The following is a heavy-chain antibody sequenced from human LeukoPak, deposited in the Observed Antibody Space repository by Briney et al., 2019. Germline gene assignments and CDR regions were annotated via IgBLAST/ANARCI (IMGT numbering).Heavy chain of an antibody. CDR3: ARAPVIVVVPAAIRGIYWFDP. D-gene: IGHD2-2*01. CDR2: INPNCGGT. J-gene: IGHJ5*02. CDR1: GYSFTSYG. V-gene: IGHV1-2*02. Sequence: GASVKVSCKASGYSFTSYGISWVRQAPGQGLEWMGWINPNCGGTNYAQKFQGRVTMTRDTSISTAYMELSRLRSDDTAVYYCARAPVIVVVPAAIRGIYWFDPWGQGTLVTVSS.